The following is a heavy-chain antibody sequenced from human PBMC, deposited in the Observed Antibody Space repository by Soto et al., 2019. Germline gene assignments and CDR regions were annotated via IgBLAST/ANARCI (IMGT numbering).Heavy chain of an antibody. Sequence: SETPSLTFTVSGGSISSCYYYWSWIRQPPGKGLEWIGYIYYSGSTYYNPSLKSRVTISVDTSKNQFSLKLSSVTAADTAVYHCARDRGGLLLDYWGQGTLVTVSS. CDR3: ARDRGGLLLDY. J-gene: IGHJ4*02. CDR1: GGSISSCYYY. V-gene: IGHV4-30-4*01. D-gene: IGHD2-21*02. CDR2: IYYSGST.